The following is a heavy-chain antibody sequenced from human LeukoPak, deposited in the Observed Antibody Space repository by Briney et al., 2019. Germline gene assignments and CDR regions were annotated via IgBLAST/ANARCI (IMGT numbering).Heavy chain of an antibody. J-gene: IGHJ4*02. D-gene: IGHD3-22*01. CDR3: GGSSGPYYFDY. V-gene: IGHV1-2*02. CDR1: GYTFTGYD. Sequence: ASVKVSCKASGYTFTGYDMHWVRQAPGQGLEWMGWINPNSGGTNYAQKFQGRVTMTRDTSISTAYMELSRLRSDDTAVYYCGGSSGPYYFDYWGQGTLVTVSS. CDR2: INPNSGGT.